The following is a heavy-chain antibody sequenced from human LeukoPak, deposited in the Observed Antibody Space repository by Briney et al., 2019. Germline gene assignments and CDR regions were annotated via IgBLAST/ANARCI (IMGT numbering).Heavy chain of an antibody. D-gene: IGHD5-18*01. J-gene: IGHJ4*02. CDR3: ARNGYSYGSLDYFDY. Sequence: TGGSLRLSCAASGFTFRSYWMHWVRQVPGKGLVWVSLINSDGTTSHADSVKGRFTISRDNAKNTLYLQMNSLSAEDTAVYYCARNGYSYGSLDYFDYWGQGTLVTVSS. CDR1: GFTFRSYW. CDR2: INSDGTT. V-gene: IGHV3-74*01.